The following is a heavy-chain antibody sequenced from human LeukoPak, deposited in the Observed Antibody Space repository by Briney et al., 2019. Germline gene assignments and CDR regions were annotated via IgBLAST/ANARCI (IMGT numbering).Heavy chain of an antibody. J-gene: IGHJ4*02. CDR2: ISVSGADT. Sequence: PGGSLRLSCAASGFTFTNYVMTWVRQAPGKGLEWLSGISVSGADTYYADSVKGRFTISRDNSKNTLYLQMNSLRAEDTAVYYCAKDLHPHSSGWYMWPFDYWGQGTLVTVSS. CDR3: AKDLHPHSSGWYMWPFDY. D-gene: IGHD6-19*01. CDR1: GFTFTNYV. V-gene: IGHV3-23*01.